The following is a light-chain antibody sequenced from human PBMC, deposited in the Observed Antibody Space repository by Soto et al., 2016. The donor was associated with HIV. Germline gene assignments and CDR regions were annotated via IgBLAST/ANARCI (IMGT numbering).Light chain of an antibody. V-gene: IGLV3-1*01. CDR3: QAWDSSTGGX. CDR2: QDN. Sequence: SYELTQPPSVSVSPGQTASITCSGDKLGDKYVCWYQQKPGQSPVLVIYQDNKRPSDIPERFSGSNSGNTATLTITGTQAVDEADYYCQAWDSSTGGXFGTGTKVTVL. J-gene: IGLJ1*01. CDR1: KLGDKY.